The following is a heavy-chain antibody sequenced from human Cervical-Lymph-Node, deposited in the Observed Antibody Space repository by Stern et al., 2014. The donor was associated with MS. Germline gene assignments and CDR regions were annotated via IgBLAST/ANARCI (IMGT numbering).Heavy chain of an antibody. CDR2: INPNSGVT. CDR3: ARTAVGAITWRVKPDY. J-gene: IGHJ4*02. CDR1: GYTFIDYY. D-gene: IGHD1-26*01. Sequence: VQLVESGAEVRKPGASLKVSCKASGYTFIDYYIHWVRQAPGQALEWMGRINPNSGVTNYAKKFQVRVTMIRDNSHSHAYIELRRLRSDDTAMYNCARTAVGAITWRVKPDYWGQGSLITVSS. V-gene: IGHV1-2*06.